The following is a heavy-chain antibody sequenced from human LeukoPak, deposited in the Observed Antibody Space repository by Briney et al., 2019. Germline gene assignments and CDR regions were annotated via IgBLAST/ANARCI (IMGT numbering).Heavy chain of an antibody. CDR3: AKGEEGIQLWFSDY. CDR2: ISWNSGSI. CDR1: GFTFDDYA. Sequence: PGGSLRLSCAASGFTFDDYAMHWVRQAPGKGLEWVSGISWNSGSIGYADSVKGRFTISRDNAKNSLYLQMNSLRAEDTALYYCAKGEEGIQLWFSDYWGQGTLVAVSS. D-gene: IGHD5-18*01. J-gene: IGHJ4*02. V-gene: IGHV3-9*01.